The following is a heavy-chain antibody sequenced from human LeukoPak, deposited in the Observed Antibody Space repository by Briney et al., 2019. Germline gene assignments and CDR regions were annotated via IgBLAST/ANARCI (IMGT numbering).Heavy chain of an antibody. CDR1: GGTFSSYT. D-gene: IGHD3-10*01. J-gene: IGHJ3*02. CDR3: ARSYGVGAFDI. Sequence: ASVKVSCKASGGTFSSYTISWVRQAPGQGLEWMGRIIPILGIANYAQKFQGRVTITADKSTSTAYMELSSLRSEDPAVYYCARSYGVGAFDIWGQGTMVTVSS. V-gene: IGHV1-69*02. CDR2: IIPILGIA.